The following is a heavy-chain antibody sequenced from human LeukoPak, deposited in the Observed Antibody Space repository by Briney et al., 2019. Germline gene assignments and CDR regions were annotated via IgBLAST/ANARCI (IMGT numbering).Heavy chain of an antibody. V-gene: IGHV3-53*01. Sequence: GGSLRLSCAASGFTVSSNYMSWVRQAPGKGLEWVSVVYSGGSTYYADSEKGRFIISRDNSKNTLYLQMNSLRAEDTAVYYCARAGQYYFDYWGQGTLVTVSS. J-gene: IGHJ4*02. D-gene: IGHD4-11*01. CDR1: GFTVSSNY. CDR3: ARAGQYYFDY. CDR2: VYSGGST.